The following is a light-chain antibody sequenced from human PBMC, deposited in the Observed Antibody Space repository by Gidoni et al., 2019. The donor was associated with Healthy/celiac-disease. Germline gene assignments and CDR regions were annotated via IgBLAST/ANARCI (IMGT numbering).Light chain of an antibody. CDR3: QQYGSSPGT. CDR1: QSVSSSY. V-gene: IGKV3-20*01. CDR2: GAS. Sequence: IVLPQSPGTLSLSPGERATLSCRASQSVSSSYLAWYQQKPGQAPRLLIYGASSRATGIPDRFSGSGSGTDFTLTISRLEPEDFAVYYCQQYGSSPGTFGQXTKVEIK. J-gene: IGKJ1*01.